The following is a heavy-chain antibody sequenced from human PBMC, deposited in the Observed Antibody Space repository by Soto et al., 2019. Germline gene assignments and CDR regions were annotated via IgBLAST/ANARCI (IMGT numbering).Heavy chain of an antibody. CDR1: GFTFSSYA. CDR3: ASPIPGIAAAGKEDYYYYGMDV. Sequence: GGSLRLSCAASGFTFSSYAMHWVRQAPGKGLEWVAVISYDGSNKYYADSVKGRFTISRDNSKNTLYLQMNSLRAEDTAVYYCASPIPGIAAAGKEDYYYYGMDVWGQGTTVTVSS. CDR2: ISYDGSNK. D-gene: IGHD6-13*01. V-gene: IGHV3-30-3*01. J-gene: IGHJ6*02.